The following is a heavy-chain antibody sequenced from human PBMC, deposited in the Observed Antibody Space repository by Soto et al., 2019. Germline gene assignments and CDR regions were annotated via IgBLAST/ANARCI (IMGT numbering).Heavy chain of an antibody. D-gene: IGHD6-19*01. J-gene: IGHJ4*02. Sequence: SETLSLTCAVSGDSVTSNVWWSWVRQPPGKGLEWIGEAYHNGLTDYNPSLKSRVTMSVDTSKNEFSLKLTSLTAADTAIYYCARDAAVPGESDRFDYWGQGTLVTSPQ. CDR1: GDSVTSNVW. CDR3: ARDAAVPGESDRFDY. CDR2: AYHNGLT. V-gene: IGHV4-4*02.